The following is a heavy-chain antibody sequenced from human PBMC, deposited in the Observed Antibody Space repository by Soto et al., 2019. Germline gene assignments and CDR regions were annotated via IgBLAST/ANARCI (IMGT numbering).Heavy chain of an antibody. V-gene: IGHV3-48*04. CDR3: ARESEDLTSNFDY. J-gene: IGHJ4*02. Sequence: GGSLRLDCAASGFMFSNYGMNGVRQAPGKGLEWISYFGRDDSIIYYGDSMKGRFTISRDNAKNSLYLEMNSLRAEDTAVYYCARESEDLTSNFDYWGQGTLVTVSS. CDR2: FGRDDSII. CDR1: GFMFSNYG.